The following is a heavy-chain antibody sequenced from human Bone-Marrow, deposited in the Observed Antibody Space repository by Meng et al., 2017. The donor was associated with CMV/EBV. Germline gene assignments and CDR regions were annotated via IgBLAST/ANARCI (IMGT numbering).Heavy chain of an antibody. V-gene: IGHV4-39*07. CDR2: IYYSGST. J-gene: IGHJ5*02. CDR3: ARNPGITVAGLYNWFDP. D-gene: IGHD6-19*01. CDR1: GGSISSSSYS. Sequence: SETLSLTCTVSGGSISSSSYSWGWIRQPPGKGLEWIGSIYYSGSTYYNPSIKSRVTISVDTSKNQFSLKLSSVTTADTAVYYCARNPGITVAGLYNWFDPWGQGTLVTVSS.